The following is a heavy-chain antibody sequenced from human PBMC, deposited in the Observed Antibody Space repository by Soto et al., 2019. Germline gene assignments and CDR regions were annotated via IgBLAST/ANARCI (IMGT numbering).Heavy chain of an antibody. V-gene: IGHV1-3*01. CDR1: GYTFTSYP. CDR3: ARPGDSYGSRYYGVYV. Sequence: ASVQVSCKSSGYTFTSYPTHWVRQAPGQRLEWMGWIDAGNGNTKYSQKFRGRVTFTTDTSASTAYMDLSSLRSEDTAVYYCARPGDSYGSRYYGVYVWGQRTTVSVAS. J-gene: IGHJ6*02. CDR2: IDAGNGNT. D-gene: IGHD3-10*01.